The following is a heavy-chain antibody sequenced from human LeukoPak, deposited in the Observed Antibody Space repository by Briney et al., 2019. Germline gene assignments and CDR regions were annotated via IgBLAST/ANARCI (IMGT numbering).Heavy chain of an antibody. CDR1: GYSFTSYW. CDR3: AKASSWATINDAFDI. Sequence: GESLEISCKGSGYSFTSYWIGWVRQMPGKGLEWMGIIYPGDSDTRYSPSFQGQVTISADKSISTAYLQWSSLKASDTAMYYCAKASSWATINDAFDIWGQGTMVTVSS. V-gene: IGHV5-51*03. D-gene: IGHD6-13*01. CDR2: IYPGDSDT. J-gene: IGHJ3*02.